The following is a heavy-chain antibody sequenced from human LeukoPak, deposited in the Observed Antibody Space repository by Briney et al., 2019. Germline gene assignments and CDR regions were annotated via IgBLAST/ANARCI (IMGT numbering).Heavy chain of an antibody. CDR2: IWYDGSNR. CDR3: ASWRGSGSYGGYFDY. CDR1: GFTFSSYG. Sequence: GGSLRLSCAASGFTFSSYGMYWVRQAPGKGLEWVALIWYDGSNRYCADSVKGRFTISRDNSKNTLYLQMNSLRGEDTAVYYCASWRGSGSYGGYFDYWGQGTLVTVSS. V-gene: IGHV3-33*01. D-gene: IGHD3-10*01. J-gene: IGHJ4*02.